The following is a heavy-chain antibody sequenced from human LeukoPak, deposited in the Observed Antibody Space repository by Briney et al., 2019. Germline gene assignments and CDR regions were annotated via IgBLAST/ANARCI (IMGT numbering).Heavy chain of an antibody. CDR3: ARHGHYYTSGSFYLFDY. Sequence: GESLKISCKGSGYSFTTYWIGWVRQMPGKGLEWMGIIYPADSDTRYSPSFQGQVTISADKSISTAYLQWSSLKAADTAIYYCARHGHYYTSGSFYLFDYWGQGTLVTVSS. CDR1: GYSFTTYW. D-gene: IGHD3-10*01. CDR2: IYPADSDT. J-gene: IGHJ4*02. V-gene: IGHV5-51*01.